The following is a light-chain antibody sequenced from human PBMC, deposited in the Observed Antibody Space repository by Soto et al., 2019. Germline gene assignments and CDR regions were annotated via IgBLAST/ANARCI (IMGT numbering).Light chain of an antibody. CDR3: HQYDGSPRT. CDR1: QSVSRGY. V-gene: IGKV3-20*01. CDR2: GTS. J-gene: IGKJ1*01. Sequence: ELVLTQFPGTLSLSPGERATLYCRASQSVSRGYLAWYQQKPGQAPRLLIYGTSSRATGIPDRFSGSGSGTDFTLTISRLEPEDFAVYHCHQYDGSPRTFGQGTKVEIK.